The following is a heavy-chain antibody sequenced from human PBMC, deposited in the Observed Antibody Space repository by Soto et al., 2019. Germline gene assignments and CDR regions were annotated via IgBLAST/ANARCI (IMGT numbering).Heavy chain of an antibody. V-gene: IGHV3-30*18. CDR1: GFTFSSYG. D-gene: IGHD6-13*01. Sequence: GGSLRHSCAASGFTFSSYGMHWVRQAPGKGLEWVAVISYDGSNKYYVDSVKGRFTISRDNSKNTLYLQMNSLRAEDTAVYYCAKDRYSRRTYYYYGMDVWGQGTTVTVSS. CDR3: AKDRYSRRTYYYYGMDV. CDR2: ISYDGSNK. J-gene: IGHJ6*02.